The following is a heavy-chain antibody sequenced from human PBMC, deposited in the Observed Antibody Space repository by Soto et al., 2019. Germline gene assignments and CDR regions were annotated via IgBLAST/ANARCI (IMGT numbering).Heavy chain of an antibody. J-gene: IGHJ4*02. D-gene: IGHD3-22*01. Sequence: AAVAVSLYESLYTFAINYMQYVRQDPGHGLEWMGIINPSGGSTIYAQKFQGRVTMTRDTSTSPVYMELSSLRSEDMAVYYGARGTYYYDSSGYPDEYWGQGTLVTFSS. CDR2: INPSGGST. CDR3: ARGTYYYDSSGYPDEY. CDR1: LYTFAINY. V-gene: IGHV1-46*01.